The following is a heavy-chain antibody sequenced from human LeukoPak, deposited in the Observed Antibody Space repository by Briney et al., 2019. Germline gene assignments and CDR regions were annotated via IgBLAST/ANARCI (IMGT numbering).Heavy chain of an antibody. CDR1: GFSLSRYA. Sequence: PGGSLRLSCAVSGFSLSRYAMSWVRKAPGKGLEWVSAISDSGGSTYYADSVKGRFTISRDNSRNTLYLQMNTLRAEDTAVYYCAKYRGSSWSDYFDYWGQGTLVTVSS. CDR2: ISDSGGST. V-gene: IGHV3-23*01. D-gene: IGHD6-13*01. J-gene: IGHJ4*02. CDR3: AKYRGSSWSDYFDY.